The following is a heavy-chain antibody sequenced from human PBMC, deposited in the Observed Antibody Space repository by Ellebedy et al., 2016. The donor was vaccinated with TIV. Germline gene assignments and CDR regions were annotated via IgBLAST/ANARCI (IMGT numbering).Heavy chain of an antibody. J-gene: IGHJ4*02. D-gene: IGHD3-3*01. CDR3: ARIPQSGYYFDY. CDR2: IDWDDDE. V-gene: IGHV2-70*17. Sequence: SGPTLVKPTQTLTLTCTFSGFSLNTDGMCVSWIRQPSGKALEWLARIDWDDDEFYRTSLKTRLTISKDTSKNQVVLTMTNMDPVDTATYYCARIPQSGYYFDYWGQGTLVTVSS. CDR1: GFSLNTDGMC.